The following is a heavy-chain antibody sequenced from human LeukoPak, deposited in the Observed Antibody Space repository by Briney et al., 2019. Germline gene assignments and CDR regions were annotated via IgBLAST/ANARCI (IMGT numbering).Heavy chain of an antibody. J-gene: IGHJ6*03. Sequence: ASVKVSCKASGGTFSSYAISWVRQAPGQGLEWMGGIIPIFGTANYAQKFQGRVTITTDESTSPAHMQLSSLRAEDMAVYYCARVGGPGGGNSWITDYYYYMDVWGKGTTVTVSS. CDR1: GGTFSSYA. D-gene: IGHD4-23*01. CDR2: IIPIFGTA. V-gene: IGHV1-69*05. CDR3: ARVGGPGGGNSWITDYYYYMDV.